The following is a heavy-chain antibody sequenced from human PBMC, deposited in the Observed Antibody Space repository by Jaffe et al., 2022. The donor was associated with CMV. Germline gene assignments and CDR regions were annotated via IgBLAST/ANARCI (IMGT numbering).Heavy chain of an antibody. CDR1: GYTFTSYY. V-gene: IGHV1-46*01. CDR3: AKERFGDYDFREGFY. J-gene: IGHJ4*02. D-gene: IGHD4-17*01. Sequence: QVQLVQSGAEVKKPGASVKVSCKASGYTFTSYYMHWVRQAPGQGLEWMGIINPSGGSTSYAQKFQGRVTMTRDTSTSTVYMELSSLRSEDTAVYYCAKERFGDYDFREGFYWGQGTLVTVSS. CDR2: INPSGGST.